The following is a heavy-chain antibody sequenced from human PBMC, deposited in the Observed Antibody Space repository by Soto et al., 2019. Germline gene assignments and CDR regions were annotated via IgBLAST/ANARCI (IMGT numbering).Heavy chain of an antibody. CDR2: ISSSGVTI. V-gene: IGHV3-48*03. D-gene: IGHD3-22*01. Sequence: HLGGSLRLSCAASGFTFSSYEMNWVRQAPGKGLEWVSYISSSGVTIYYADSVKGRFTISRDNAKNSLYLQMNSLRAEDTAVYYCARGGVVVVTSPPDYWGQGTLVTVSS. CDR3: ARGGVVVVTSPPDY. J-gene: IGHJ4*02. CDR1: GFTFSSYE.